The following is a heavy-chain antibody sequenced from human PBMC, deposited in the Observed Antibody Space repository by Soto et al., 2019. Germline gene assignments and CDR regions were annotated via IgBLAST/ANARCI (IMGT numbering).Heavy chain of an antibody. CDR3: AKYDILPY. J-gene: IGHJ4*02. CDR1: GFTFSSYG. V-gene: IGHV3-30*18. D-gene: IGHD3-9*01. CDR2: ISYDGSNK. Sequence: GGSLRFSCAASGFTFSSYGMHWVRQAPGKGLEWVAVISYDGSNKYYADSVKGRFTISRDNSKSTLYLQMNSLRAEDTAVYYCAKYDILPYWGQGTLVTVSS.